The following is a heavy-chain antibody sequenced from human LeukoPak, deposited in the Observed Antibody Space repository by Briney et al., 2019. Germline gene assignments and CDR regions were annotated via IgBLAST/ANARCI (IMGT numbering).Heavy chain of an antibody. CDR3: ARKLYYGDYFDY. Sequence: PSETLSLTCAVSKYSISSGYFWGWIRQPPGKGLEWIGTIYHSGNTYYNPSLKSRVTISVDTSKNQSSLKLSSVTAADTAVYYCARKLYYGDYFDYWGQGTLVTVSS. V-gene: IGHV4-38-2*01. J-gene: IGHJ4*02. CDR1: KYSISSGYF. CDR2: IYHSGNT. D-gene: IGHD2-8*01.